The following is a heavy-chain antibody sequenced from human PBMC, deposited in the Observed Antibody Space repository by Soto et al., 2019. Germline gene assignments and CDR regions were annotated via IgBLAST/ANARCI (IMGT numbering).Heavy chain of an antibody. D-gene: IGHD2-2*01. Sequence: NPSETLSLTCTVSGDSISGGASFWSWIRQPPGKGLEWIANVYYSGSSYYNPSLKSRLTISADTTKNQFSLQLKSMTAADTAVYYCAKLSCTSSTCYFPGWFDPWGQGTLVTVSS. J-gene: IGHJ5*02. CDR2: VYYSGSS. CDR3: AKLSCTSSTCYFPGWFDP. V-gene: IGHV4-31*03. CDR1: GDSISGGASF.